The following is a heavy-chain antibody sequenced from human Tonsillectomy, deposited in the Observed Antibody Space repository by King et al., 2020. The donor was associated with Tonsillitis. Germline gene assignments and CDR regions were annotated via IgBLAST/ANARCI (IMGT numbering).Heavy chain of an antibody. D-gene: IGHD2-15*01. CDR2: IHHSGST. CDR3: ARGPPGYCSGDRCYDRLVY. Sequence: VQLPQWGAGLLKPSETLSLTCAVYGGSFSGYYWSWIRQPPGKGLEWIGEIHHSGSTNYNPSLKSRVTISLDTSKNQFSLKLSSVTAADTAVYYCARGPPGYCSGDRCYDRLVYWGQGTLVTVSS. V-gene: IGHV4-34*01. CDR1: GGSFSGYY. J-gene: IGHJ4*02.